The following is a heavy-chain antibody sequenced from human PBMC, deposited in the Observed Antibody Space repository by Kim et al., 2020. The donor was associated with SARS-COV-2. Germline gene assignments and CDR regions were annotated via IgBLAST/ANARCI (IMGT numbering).Heavy chain of an antibody. Sequence: SPSTQGHVTISADKSISTAYLQWSSLKASDTAIYYCARGGQQLVRDFDYWGQGTLVTVSS. J-gene: IGHJ4*02. CDR3: ARGGQQLVRDFDY. D-gene: IGHD6-13*01. V-gene: IGHV5-10-1*01.